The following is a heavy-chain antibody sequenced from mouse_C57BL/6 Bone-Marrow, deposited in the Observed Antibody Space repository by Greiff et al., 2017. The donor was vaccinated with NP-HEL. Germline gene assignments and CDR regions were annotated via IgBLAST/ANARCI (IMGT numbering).Heavy chain of an antibody. CDR3: TTVITTVVAKDY. V-gene: IGHV14-4*01. CDR2: IDPENGDT. J-gene: IGHJ2*01. D-gene: IGHD1-1*01. Sequence: EVQLKESGAELVRPGASVKLSCTASGFNIKDDYMHWVKQRPEQGLEWIGWIDPENGDTEYASKFQGKATITADTSSNTAYLQLSSLTSEDTAVYYCTTVITTVVAKDYWGQGTTLTVSS. CDR1: GFNIKDDY.